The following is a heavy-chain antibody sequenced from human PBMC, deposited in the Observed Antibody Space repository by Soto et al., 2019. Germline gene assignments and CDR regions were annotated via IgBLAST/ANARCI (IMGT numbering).Heavy chain of an antibody. J-gene: IGHJ4*02. CDR2: IYPGDSDT. V-gene: IGHV5-51*01. Sequence: GESLKISCKGSGYSFTSYWIGWVRQMPGKGLEWVGIIYPGDSDTRYSPSFQGQVTISADKSISTAYLQWRRLKASDNGTDHCARRGSYFSPDYWGQGTLVNVSS. CDR1: GYSFTSYW. CDR3: ARRGSYFSPDY. D-gene: IGHD1-26*01.